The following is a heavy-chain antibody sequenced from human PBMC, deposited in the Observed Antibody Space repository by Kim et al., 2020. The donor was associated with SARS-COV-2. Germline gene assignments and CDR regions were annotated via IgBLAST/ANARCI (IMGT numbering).Heavy chain of an antibody. Sequence: ASVKVSCKASGYTFTSYAMHWVRQAPGQRLEWMGWINAGNGNTKYSQKFQGRVTITRDTSASTAYMELSSLRSEDTVVYYCARGRAAVSVINFDYWGQGTLVTVSS. CDR1: GYTFTSYA. J-gene: IGHJ4*02. D-gene: IGHD6-13*01. V-gene: IGHV1-3*01. CDR3: ARGRAAVSVINFDY. CDR2: INAGNGNT.